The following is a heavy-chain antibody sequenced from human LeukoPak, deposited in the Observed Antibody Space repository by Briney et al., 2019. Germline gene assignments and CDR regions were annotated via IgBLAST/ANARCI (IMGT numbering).Heavy chain of an antibody. V-gene: IGHV3-11*04. D-gene: IGHD1-7*01. Sequence: GGALILSCAASGFTFSDYYMSWIRQAPGKGLEWVSYISSSGSTIYYADSVKGRFTISRDNAKNSLYLQMNSLRAEDTAVYYCASRRITGTTGYWGQGTLVTVSS. J-gene: IGHJ4*02. CDR2: ISSSGSTI. CDR3: ASRRITGTTGY. CDR1: GFTFSDYY.